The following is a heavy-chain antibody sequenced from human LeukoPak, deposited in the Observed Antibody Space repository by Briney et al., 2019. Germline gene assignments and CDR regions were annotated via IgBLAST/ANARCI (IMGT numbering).Heavy chain of an antibody. D-gene: IGHD1-1*01. Sequence: GASVKVSCKASGYTFTGYYMHWVRQAPGQGLEWMGWINPNSGGTNYAQKFQGRVTMTRDTSISTAYMELSRLRSDDTAVYYCARAGMTTGLIHFDYWGQGTLVTVSS. V-gene: IGHV1-2*02. CDR2: INPNSGGT. J-gene: IGHJ4*02. CDR3: ARAGMTTGLIHFDY. CDR1: GYTFTGYY.